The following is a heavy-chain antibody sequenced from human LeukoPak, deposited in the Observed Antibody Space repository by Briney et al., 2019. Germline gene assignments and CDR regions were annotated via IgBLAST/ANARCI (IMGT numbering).Heavy chain of an antibody. CDR2: IYYSGST. V-gene: IGHV4-59*01. Sequence: SETLSLTCTVSGGSISSYYWSWIRQPPGKGLEWIGYIYYSGSTNYNPSLKSRVTISVDTSKNQFSLKLSSVTAADTAVYYCARDRNGDYTDYWGQGTLVTVSS. D-gene: IGHD4-17*01. J-gene: IGHJ4*02. CDR3: ARDRNGDYTDY. CDR1: GGSISSYY.